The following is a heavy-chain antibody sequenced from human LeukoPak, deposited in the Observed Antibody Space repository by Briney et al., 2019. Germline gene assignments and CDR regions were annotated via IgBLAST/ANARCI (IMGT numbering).Heavy chain of an antibody. CDR2: INPNSGGT. CDR1: GYTFTGYY. V-gene: IGHV1-2*02. J-gene: IGHJ6*02. D-gene: IGHD5-18*01. CDR3: ARLTWIQPREPRYYYYGMDV. Sequence: ASVKVSCKASGYTFTGYYMHWVRQAPGQGLEWMGWINPNSGGTNYAQKFQGRVTMTRDTSISTAYMELSRLRSDDTAVYYCARLTWIQPREPRYYYYGMDVWGQGTTVTVSS.